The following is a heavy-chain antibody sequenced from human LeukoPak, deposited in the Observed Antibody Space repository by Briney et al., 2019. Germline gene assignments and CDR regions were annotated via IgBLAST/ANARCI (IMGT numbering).Heavy chain of an antibody. D-gene: IGHD7-27*01. J-gene: IGHJ3*02. V-gene: IGHV1-2*04. CDR3: ARDGGTGDDAFDI. CDR1: GYTFTGYY. Sequence: ASVKVSCKASGYTFTGYYMHWVRQAPGQGLEWMGWINPNSGGTNYAQKFQGWVTMTRDTSISTAYMELSRLRSDDTAVYYCARDGGTGDDAFDIWGQGTMVTVSS. CDR2: INPNSGGT.